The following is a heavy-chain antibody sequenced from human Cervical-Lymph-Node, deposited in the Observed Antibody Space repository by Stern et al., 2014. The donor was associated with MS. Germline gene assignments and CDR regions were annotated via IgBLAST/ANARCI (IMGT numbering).Heavy chain of an antibody. CDR2: IVGGGGKT. CDR3: AADPRPYSYYVGFYYYGVDV. Sequence: QLVESGPEVKKPGTSVKVSCKASGFTFINSAVQWVRQARGQRLEWIGGIVGGGGKTNYAQKFQERVTITRDMSSNTAYLELSNLRSDDAATYYCAADPRPYSYYVGFYYYGVDVWGQGTTVSVSS. V-gene: IGHV1-58*01. J-gene: IGHJ6*02. CDR1: GFTFINSA. D-gene: IGHD4-11*01.